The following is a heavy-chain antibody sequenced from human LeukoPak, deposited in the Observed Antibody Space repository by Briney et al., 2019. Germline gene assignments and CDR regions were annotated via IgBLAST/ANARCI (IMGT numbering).Heavy chain of an antibody. J-gene: IGHJ4*02. Sequence: GASVKVSCKASGYTFTSYYMHWVRQAPGQGLEWMGIINPSGGSTSCAQKFQGRVTMTRDTSTSTVYMELSSLRSEDTAVYYCARAVTVGYCSGGSCGTFVYWGQGTLVTVSS. CDR2: INPSGGST. V-gene: IGHV1-46*01. D-gene: IGHD2-15*01. CDR1: GYTFTSYY. CDR3: ARAVTVGYCSGGSCGTFVY.